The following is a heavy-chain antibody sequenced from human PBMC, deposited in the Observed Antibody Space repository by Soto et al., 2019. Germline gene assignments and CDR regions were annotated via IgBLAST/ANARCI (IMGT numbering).Heavy chain of an antibody. Sequence: EVQLLESGGGLVQPGGSLRLSCAASGFTFSSYAMTWVRQAPGKGLEWVSGISGSGGHTYDADSVKGRFTISRDNSKNTLYLQMNSLRGDDTAVYYCAKDQEVRSELEVRYLDPWGRGTLVTVSS. CDR3: AKDQEVRSELEVRYLDP. CDR2: ISGSGGHT. CDR1: GFTFSSYA. J-gene: IGHJ2*01. V-gene: IGHV3-23*01. D-gene: IGHD1-1*01.